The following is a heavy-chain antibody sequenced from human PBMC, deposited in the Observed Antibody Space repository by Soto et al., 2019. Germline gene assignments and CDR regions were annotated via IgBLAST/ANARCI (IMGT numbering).Heavy chain of an antibody. CDR1: GFSFSTYW. J-gene: IGHJ4*02. CDR2: INQDGSEK. Sequence: GGSLRLSCAASGFSFSTYWMDWVRQAPGKGLEWVANINQDGSEKHYIDSVKGRFTISRDNAKNSLYLQTSSLTAEDSALYYCSTSLDYWGQGTLVTVSS. V-gene: IGHV3-7*01. CDR3: STSLDY.